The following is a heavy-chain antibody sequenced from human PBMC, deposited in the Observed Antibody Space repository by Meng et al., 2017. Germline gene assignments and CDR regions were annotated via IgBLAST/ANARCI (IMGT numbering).Heavy chain of an antibody. CDR1: GFNFGDYQ. D-gene: IGHD3-3*01. CDR3: ARDLGWVLFDY. Sequence: GESLKISCGASGFNFGDYQMHWVRQSPGKGLEWISRIVSDGGITTYADSVKGRFTISRDNAKNTLYLQMNSLGAEDTAVYYCARDLGWVLFDYWGQRALVTVSS. CDR2: IVSDGGIT. V-gene: IGHV3-74*01. J-gene: IGHJ4*02.